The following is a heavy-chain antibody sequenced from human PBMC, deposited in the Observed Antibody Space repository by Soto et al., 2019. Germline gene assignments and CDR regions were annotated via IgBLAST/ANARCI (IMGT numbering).Heavy chain of an antibody. J-gene: IGHJ1*01. Sequence: GGSLRLSCAASGFTFSNAWMSWVRQAPGKGLEWVGRIKSKTDGGTTDYAAPVKGRFTISRDDSKNTLYLQMNSLKTEDTAVYYCTTRSLGSIFGVASAEYFQHWVQGTLVTVSS. V-gene: IGHV3-15*01. CDR3: TTRSLGSIFGVASAEYFQH. CDR2: IKSKTDGGTT. D-gene: IGHD3-3*01. CDR1: GFTFSNAW.